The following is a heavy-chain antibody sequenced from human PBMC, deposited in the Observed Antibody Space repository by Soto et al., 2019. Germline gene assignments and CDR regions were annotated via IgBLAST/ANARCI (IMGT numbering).Heavy chain of an antibody. V-gene: IGHV3-11*01. CDR2: ISSSGTGI. Sequence: QVQLVESGGGLVKPGGSLRLSCAASGFTFSDYYMIWIRQAPGKGLEWVSYISSSGTGIYDGDSVKGRFTISRDNAKNSLYLQMNSLRAEDTAVYYFARAYSDAFDFWGQGTMVTVSS. J-gene: IGHJ3*01. D-gene: IGHD2-15*01. CDR1: GFTFSDYY. CDR3: ARAYSDAFDF.